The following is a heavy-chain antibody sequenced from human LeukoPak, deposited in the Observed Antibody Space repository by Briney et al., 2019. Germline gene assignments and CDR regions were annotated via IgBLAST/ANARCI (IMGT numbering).Heavy chain of an antibody. V-gene: IGHV1-18*01. D-gene: IGHD3-22*01. J-gene: IGHJ4*02. CDR1: GYTFTSYG. CDR3: ARGDGDYYDSSGYLLLDY. Sequence: ASVKVSCKASGYTFTSYGISWVRQAPGQGLEWMGWISAYNGNTNYAQKLQGRVTMTTDTSTSTAYMELRSLRSDDTAVYYCARGDGDYYDSSGYLLLDYWGQGTLVTVSS. CDR2: ISAYNGNT.